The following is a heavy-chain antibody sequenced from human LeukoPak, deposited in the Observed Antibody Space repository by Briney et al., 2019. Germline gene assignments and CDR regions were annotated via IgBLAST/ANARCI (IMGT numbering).Heavy chain of an antibody. V-gene: IGHV3-23*01. CDR3: ARDAGWNWFDP. Sequence: PGGSLGLSCAASGFTFSSYAMRWVRQAPGKGLEWVSAISGSGGSTYYADSVKGRFTISRDNAKNSLHLQMNSLRAEDTAVYYCARDAGWNWFDPWGQGTLVTVSS. CDR2: ISGSGGST. J-gene: IGHJ5*02. CDR1: GFTFSSYA. D-gene: IGHD6-19*01.